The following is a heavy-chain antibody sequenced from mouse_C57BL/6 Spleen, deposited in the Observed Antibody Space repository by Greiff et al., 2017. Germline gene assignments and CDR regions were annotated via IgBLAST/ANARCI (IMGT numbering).Heavy chain of an antibody. V-gene: IGHV5-4*03. CDR2: ISDGGSYT. D-gene: IGHD2-1*01. CDR1: GFTFSSYA. J-gene: IGHJ1*03. CDR3: ARAYGNYPRYFDV. Sequence: DVKLVESGGGLVKPGGSLKLSCAASGFTFSSYAMSWVRQTPEKRLEWVATISDGGSYTYYPDNVKGRFTISRDNAKNNLYLQMSHLKSEDTAMYYCARAYGNYPRYFDVWGTGTTVTVSS.